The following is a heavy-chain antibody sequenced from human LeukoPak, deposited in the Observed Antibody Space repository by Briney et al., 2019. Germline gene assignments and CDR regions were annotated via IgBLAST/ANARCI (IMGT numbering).Heavy chain of an antibody. CDR1: GYTFTSYY. V-gene: IGHV1-46*03. CDR3: ARAPYCGGDCYYFDY. CDR2: INPSGGST. Sequence: ASVKVSCTASGYTFTSYYMHWVRQAPGQGLEWMGIINPSGGSTSYAQKFQGRVTMTRDTSTSAVYMELSSLRSEDTAVYYCARAPYCGGDCYYFDYWGQGTLVTVSS. J-gene: IGHJ4*02. D-gene: IGHD2-21*01.